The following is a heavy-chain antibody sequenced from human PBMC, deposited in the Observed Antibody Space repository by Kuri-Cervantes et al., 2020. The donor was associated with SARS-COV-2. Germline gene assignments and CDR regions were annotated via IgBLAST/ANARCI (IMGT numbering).Heavy chain of an antibody. D-gene: IGHD2-15*01. J-gene: IGHJ3*02. CDR2: IYYSGST. CDR3: ARDLRWWGGSAFDI. Sequence: SETLSLTCTVSGGSISSSSYYWGWIRQPPGKGLEWIGSIYYSGSTYYNPSLKSRVTISVDTSKNQFSLKLSSVTPADTAVYYCARDLRWWGGSAFDIWGQGTMVTVSS. CDR1: GGSISSSSYY. V-gene: IGHV4-39*02.